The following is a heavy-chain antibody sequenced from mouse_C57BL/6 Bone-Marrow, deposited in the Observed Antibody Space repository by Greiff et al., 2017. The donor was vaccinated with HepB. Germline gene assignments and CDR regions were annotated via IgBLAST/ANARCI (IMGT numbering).Heavy chain of an antibody. V-gene: IGHV1-55*01. CDR2: IYPGSGST. CDR1: GYTFTSYW. J-gene: IGHJ1*03. Sequence: QVQLQQPGAELVKPGASVKMSCKASGYTFTSYWITWVKQRPGQGLEWIGDIYPGSGSTNYNEKFKSKATLTVDTSSSTAYMQLSSLTSEDSAVYYCARRLPSYWYFDVWGTGTTVTVSS. CDR3: ARRLPSYWYFDV. D-gene: IGHD5-5*01.